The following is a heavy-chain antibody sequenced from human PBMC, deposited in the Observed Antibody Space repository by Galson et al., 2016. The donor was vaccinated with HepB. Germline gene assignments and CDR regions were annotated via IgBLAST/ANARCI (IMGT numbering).Heavy chain of an antibody. V-gene: IGHV3-30*18. J-gene: IGHJ6*02. CDR3: AKVVVAATLVSYYYYGMDV. D-gene: IGHD2-15*01. Sequence: SLRLSCAASGFIFNNYNIQWVRQAPGKGLEWVAVISYDGSHKYYADSVKGRFTISRDNSKNTLYLQMNSLRVEDTAVYYCAKVVVAATLVSYYYYGMDVWGQGTTVTVSS. CDR1: GFIFNNYN. CDR2: ISYDGSHK.